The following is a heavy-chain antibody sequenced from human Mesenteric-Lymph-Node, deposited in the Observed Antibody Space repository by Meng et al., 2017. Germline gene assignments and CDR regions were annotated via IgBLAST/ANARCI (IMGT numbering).Heavy chain of an antibody. D-gene: IGHD6-13*01. Sequence: EVQLVESGGGLVQPGESLRLSCVASGFTFSSYSMNWVRQAPGKGLEWVSSISTSTSIYYADSAKGRFTISRDNAKNSLFLQMNSLRAEDTAVYYCARGVAPAGMLYWYFDLWGRGTLVTVSS. CDR1: GFTFSSYS. CDR2: ISTSTSI. CDR3: ARGVAPAGMLYWYFDL. J-gene: IGHJ2*01. V-gene: IGHV3-21*01.